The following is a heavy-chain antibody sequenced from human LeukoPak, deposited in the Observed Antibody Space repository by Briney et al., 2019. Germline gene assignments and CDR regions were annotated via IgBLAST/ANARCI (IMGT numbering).Heavy chain of an antibody. J-gene: IGHJ4*02. CDR1: GYSFTDFW. CDR3: ARCSYTSGYGFDY. CDR2: TYPGDSDP. Sequence: GESLKISCKGSGYSFTDFWIGWVRQMPGKGLEWMAITYPGDSDPRYSPSFQGQVTISVDKSISTAYLQWSTLEASDTAMYYCARCSYTSGYGFDYWGQGTLVTVSS. V-gene: IGHV5-51*01. D-gene: IGHD5-18*01.